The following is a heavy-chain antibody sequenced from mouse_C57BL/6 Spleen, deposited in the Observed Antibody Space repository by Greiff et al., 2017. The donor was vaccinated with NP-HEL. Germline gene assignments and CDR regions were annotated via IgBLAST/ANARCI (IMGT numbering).Heavy chain of an antibody. V-gene: IGHV5-6*01. J-gene: IGHJ2*01. CDR1: GFTFSSYG. D-gene: IGHD2-1*01. CDR2: ISSGGSYT. CDR3: ARGNQNFDY. Sequence: DVQLVESGGDLVKPGGSLKLSCAASGFTFSSYGMSWVRQTPDKRLEWVATISSGGSYTYYPDSVKGRFTISRDNAKNTLYLQMSSLKSEDTAMYYCARGNQNFDYWGQGTTLTVSS.